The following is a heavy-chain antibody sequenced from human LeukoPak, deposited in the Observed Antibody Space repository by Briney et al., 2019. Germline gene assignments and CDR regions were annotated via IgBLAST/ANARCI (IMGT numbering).Heavy chain of an antibody. CDR3: AREAPHCGGDCNDY. CDR1: GFTFSNYE. CDR2: ISYVASDT. J-gene: IGHJ4*02. V-gene: IGHV3-48*03. D-gene: IGHD2-21*02. Sequence: PGGALILSCAASGFTFSNYEMNWVLEAPGKGLEAVSYISYVASDTYYAASVTDQFTISRDNAKNSMYLQMNSLRGEDPAVYYCAREAPHCGGDCNDYWGQGNLVTVSS.